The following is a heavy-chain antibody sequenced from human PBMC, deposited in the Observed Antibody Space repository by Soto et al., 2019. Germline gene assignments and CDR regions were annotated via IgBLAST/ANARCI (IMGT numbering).Heavy chain of an antibody. CDR2: IYYSGST. CDR1: GGSISSYY. D-gene: IGHD5-18*01. Sequence: ETLSLTCTVSGGSISSYYWSWIRQPPGKGLEWIGYIYYSGSTNYNPSLKSRVTISVDTSKNQFSLKLSSVTAADTAVYYCARDFGYSYGSYDYWGQGTLVTVSS. V-gene: IGHV4-59*01. J-gene: IGHJ4*02. CDR3: ARDFGYSYGSYDY.